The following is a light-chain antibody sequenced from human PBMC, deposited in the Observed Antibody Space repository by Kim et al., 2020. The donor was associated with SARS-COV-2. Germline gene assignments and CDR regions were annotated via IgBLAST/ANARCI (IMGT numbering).Light chain of an antibody. Sequence: EIVLTQSPGTLSLSPGERVTLSCRASQTTDMNFLAWYQQKPGQAPRLLIDGTITRATGIPDRFRGGGSGTDFTLTISRLEPEDFAVYSCQQYETSSWTFGREAKVEIK. CDR3: QQYETSSWT. CDR1: QTTDMNF. CDR2: GTI. V-gene: IGKV3-20*01. J-gene: IGKJ1*01.